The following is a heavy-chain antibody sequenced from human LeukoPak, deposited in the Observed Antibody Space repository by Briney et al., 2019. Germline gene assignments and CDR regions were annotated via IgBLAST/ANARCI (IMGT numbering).Heavy chain of an antibody. V-gene: IGHV3-74*01. Sequence: GGSLRLSCAASGFTLSSNYMSWVRQATGKGLVWVSRINEDGSTTNYADSVKGRSTIFRDNAKNTLYLQMNSLRAEDTAVYYCVRDLGGRSGHWGQGTLVTVSS. CDR3: VRDLGGRSGH. CDR2: INEDGSTT. CDR1: GFTLSSNY. D-gene: IGHD1-26*01. J-gene: IGHJ4*02.